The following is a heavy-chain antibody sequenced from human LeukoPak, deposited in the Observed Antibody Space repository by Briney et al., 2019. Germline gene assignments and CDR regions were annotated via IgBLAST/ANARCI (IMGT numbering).Heavy chain of an antibody. J-gene: IGHJ4*02. V-gene: IGHV3-33*01. D-gene: IGHD3-9*01. CDR1: GFTFSSYG. Sequence: GSLRLSCAASGFTFSSYGMHWVRQAPGKGLEWVAVIWYDGSNKYYADSVKGRFTISRDNSKNTLYLQMNSLRAEDTAVYYCARGLGRYFDWFLDYWGQGTLVTVSS. CDR2: IWYDGSNK. CDR3: ARGLGRYFDWFLDY.